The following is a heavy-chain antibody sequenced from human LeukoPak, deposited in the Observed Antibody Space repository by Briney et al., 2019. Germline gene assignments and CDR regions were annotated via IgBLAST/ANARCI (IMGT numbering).Heavy chain of an antibody. J-gene: IGHJ4*02. D-gene: IGHD3-9*01. Sequence: SETLSLTCTVSGGSLTNYYWSWVRQSPEKGLEWMGFIYYSGRTYYNPSLKGRATISVDTSMNQFSLSLKSVTAADTAVYYCVRESDWLFDHWGQGTLVSVSS. CDR3: VRESDWLFDH. CDR1: GGSLTNYY. CDR2: IYYSGRT. V-gene: IGHV4-59*01.